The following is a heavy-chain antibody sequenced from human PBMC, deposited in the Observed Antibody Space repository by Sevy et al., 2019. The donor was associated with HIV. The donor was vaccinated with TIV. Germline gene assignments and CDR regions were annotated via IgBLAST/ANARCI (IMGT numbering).Heavy chain of an antibody. V-gene: IGHV3-48*02. Sequence: GGSLRLSCAASGFTFSSYGVHWVRQAPGKGLEWVSNIGSTGPTIYYADSVKGRFTISRDNAKNSLYLQMNSLREEDTAVYYCARPGSGWFEFDSWGQGTLVTVSS. CDR2: IGSTGPTI. CDR1: GFTFSSYG. J-gene: IGHJ4*02. D-gene: IGHD6-19*01. CDR3: ARPGSGWFEFDS.